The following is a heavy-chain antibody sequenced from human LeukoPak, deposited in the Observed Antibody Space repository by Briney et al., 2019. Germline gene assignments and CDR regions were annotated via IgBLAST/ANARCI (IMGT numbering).Heavy chain of an antibody. D-gene: IGHD3-9*01. CDR1: GYSISSGYY. J-gene: IGHJ4*02. Sequence: PSETLSLTCTVSGYSISSGYYWGWIRQPPGKGLEWVGSIYHSGSTYYNPSLKSRVTISVDTSKNQFSLKLSSVTAADTAVYYCARIYDILTGLPYYFDYWGQGTLVTVSS. CDR3: ARIYDILTGLPYYFDY. V-gene: IGHV4-38-2*02. CDR2: IYHSGST.